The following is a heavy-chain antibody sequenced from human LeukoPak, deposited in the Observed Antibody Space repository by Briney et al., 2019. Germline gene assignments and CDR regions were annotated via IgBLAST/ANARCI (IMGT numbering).Heavy chain of an antibody. CDR3: ARGGYCSGGSCYHDAFDI. Sequence: GASVKVSCKASGYTFTSYGISWVRQAPGQGLEWMGWVSAYNGDTNYAQKLQGRVTMTTDTSTSTAYMELRSLRSDDTAVYYCARGGYCSGGSCYHDAFDIWGQGTMVTVSS. CDR2: VSAYNGDT. D-gene: IGHD2-15*01. J-gene: IGHJ3*02. CDR1: GYTFTSYG. V-gene: IGHV1-18*01.